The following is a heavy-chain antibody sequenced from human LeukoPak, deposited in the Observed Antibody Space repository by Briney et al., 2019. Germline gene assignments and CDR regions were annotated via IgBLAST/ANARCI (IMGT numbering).Heavy chain of an antibody. CDR2: ISGSGGST. CDR1: GFTFGSYA. CDR3: AKDPYSSSWYPNWFDP. Sequence: GGSLRLSCAASGFTFGSYAMSWVRQAPGTGLEWVSAISGSGGSTYYADSVKGRFTISRDNSKNTLYLQMNSLRAEDTAVYYCAKDPYSSSWYPNWFDPWGQGTLVTVSS. V-gene: IGHV3-23*01. J-gene: IGHJ5*02. D-gene: IGHD6-13*01.